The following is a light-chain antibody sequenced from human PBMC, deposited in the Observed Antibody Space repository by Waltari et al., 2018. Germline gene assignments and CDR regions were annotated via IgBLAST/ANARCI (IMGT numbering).Light chain of an antibody. J-gene: IGKJ4*01. CDR1: QNIKNY. V-gene: IGKV1-39*01. CDR3: QQTYTAPLS. Sequence: DIQVTQSPSSLSASVGDRVTITCRASQNIKNYLSWYQHKEGKAPKLLIYTASTLHSGVPWRFSGSGSGTDFTLVISSLQPEDFATYYCQQTYTAPLSFGAGTKVEMK. CDR2: TAS.